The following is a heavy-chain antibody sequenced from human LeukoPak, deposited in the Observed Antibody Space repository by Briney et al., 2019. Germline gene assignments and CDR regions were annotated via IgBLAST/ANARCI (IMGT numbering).Heavy chain of an antibody. CDR1: GYTFTSYD. CDR2: MNPNSGNT. V-gene: IGHV1-8*01. D-gene: IGHD3-3*02. CDR3: VKEHLWFTSDPY. J-gene: IGHJ4*02. Sequence: GASVKVSCKASGYTFTSYDINWVRQATGQGLEWMGWMNPNSGNTGYAQKFQGRVTMTRNTSISTAYMELSSLRSEDTAVYYCVKEHLWFTSDPYWGQGTLVTVSS.